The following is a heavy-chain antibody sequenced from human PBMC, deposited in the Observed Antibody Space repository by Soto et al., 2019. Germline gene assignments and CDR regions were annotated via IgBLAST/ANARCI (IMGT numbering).Heavy chain of an antibody. D-gene: IGHD3-3*01. CDR2: MYHSGST. CDR1: GGSISSGGYS. V-gene: IGHV4-30-2*01. J-gene: IGHJ5*02. Sequence: SETLSLTCAVSGGSISSGGYSWSWIRQPPGKGLEWIGYMYHSGSTYYNPSLKSRVTISIDRSKNQFSLKLSSVTAADTAVYYCARGGDYDFWSGLSFDPWGQGTLVTVSS. CDR3: ARGGDYDFWSGLSFDP.